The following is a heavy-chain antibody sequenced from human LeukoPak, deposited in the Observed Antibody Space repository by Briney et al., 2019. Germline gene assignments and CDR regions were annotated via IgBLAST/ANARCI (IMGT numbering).Heavy chain of an antibody. V-gene: IGHV3-48*03. CDR1: GFTFSSYE. Sequence: PGGSLRLSCAASGFTFSSYEMNWVRQAPGKGLEWVSYISSSGSTIYYADSVKGRFSISRDNAKNSLHLQMNSLSPEDTAVYYCARGLGLWFGEGVDVFDIWGQGIMVTVSS. CDR2: ISSSGSTI. CDR3: ARGLGLWFGEGVDVFDI. J-gene: IGHJ3*02. D-gene: IGHD3-10*01.